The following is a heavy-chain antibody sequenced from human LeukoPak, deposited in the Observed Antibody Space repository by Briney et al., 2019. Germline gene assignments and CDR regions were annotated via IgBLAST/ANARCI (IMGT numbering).Heavy chain of an antibody. D-gene: IGHD6-13*01. Sequence: SGGSLRLSCAASGFTFSSYAMSWVRQAPGKGLEWVSAISGSGGSTYYADSVKGRFTISRDNSKNTLYLQMNSLRAEDTAVYYCAKGHSSSWYNYFDYWGQGTLVTVSS. CDR1: GFTFSSYA. J-gene: IGHJ4*02. CDR2: ISGSGGST. V-gene: IGHV3-23*01. CDR3: AKGHSSSWYNYFDY.